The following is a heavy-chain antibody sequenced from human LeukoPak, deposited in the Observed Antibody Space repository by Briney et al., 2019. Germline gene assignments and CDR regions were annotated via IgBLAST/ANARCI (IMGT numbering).Heavy chain of an antibody. CDR1: GASTRGYY. D-gene: IGHD6-13*01. CDR3: ARVTYLGGSSWPDY. J-gene: IGHJ4*02. Sequence: SETLSLTCTVSGASTRGYYWCWIRQPPGKGLEWIGYIYYSGSTYYNPSLKSRVTISVDTSKNQFSLRLNSVTAADTAVYYCARVTYLGGSSWPDYWGQGTLVTVSS. CDR2: IYYSGST. V-gene: IGHV4-59*01.